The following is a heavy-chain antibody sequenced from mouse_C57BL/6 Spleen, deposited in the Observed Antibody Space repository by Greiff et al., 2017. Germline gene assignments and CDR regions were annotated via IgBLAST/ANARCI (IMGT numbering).Heavy chain of an antibody. CDR2: INPYNGGT. CDR3: ARSSFDGYYPAY. Sequence: VQLQQSGPVLVKPGASVKMSCKASGYTFTDYYMNWVKQSHGKSLEWIGVINPYNGGTSYNQKFKGKATLTVDKSSSTAYMELNSLTSEDSAVYYCARSSFDGYYPAYWGQGTLVTVSA. D-gene: IGHD2-3*01. V-gene: IGHV1-19*01. CDR1: GYTFTDYY. J-gene: IGHJ3*01.